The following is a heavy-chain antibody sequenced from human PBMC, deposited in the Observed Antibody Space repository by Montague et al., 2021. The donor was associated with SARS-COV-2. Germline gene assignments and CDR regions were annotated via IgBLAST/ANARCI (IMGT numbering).Heavy chain of an antibody. V-gene: IGHV4-59*08. D-gene: IGHD2-15*01. J-gene: IGHJ3*02. CDR3: ARHGVGCEFGGRNWCTDAFDI. CDR1: SGSINYYY. CDR2: IYYSGNT. Sequence: SETLSPTCAVSSGSINYYYLSWIRQSPGKGLEWIGYIYYSGNTNYSPSPQSRVTISVDSSKTQFSLRLTSVTAADTAVYYCARHGVGCEFGGRNWCTDAFDIWGQGTVVTVSS.